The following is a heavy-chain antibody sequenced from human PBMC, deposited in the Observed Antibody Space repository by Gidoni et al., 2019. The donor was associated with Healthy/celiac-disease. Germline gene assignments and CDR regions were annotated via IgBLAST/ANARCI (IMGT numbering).Heavy chain of an antibody. V-gene: IGHV4-61*02. CDR3: ATYYGDYDY. CDR2: IYTSGST. CDR1: GGSISSGSYS. D-gene: IGHD4-17*01. J-gene: IGHJ4*02. Sequence: QVQLQESGPGLVKPSQTLSLTCTVSGGSISSGSYSWSWIRQPAGKGLEWIVRIYTSGSTNYNPSLKSRVTISVDTSKNQFSLKLSSVTAADTAVYYCATYYGDYDYWGQGTLVTVSS.